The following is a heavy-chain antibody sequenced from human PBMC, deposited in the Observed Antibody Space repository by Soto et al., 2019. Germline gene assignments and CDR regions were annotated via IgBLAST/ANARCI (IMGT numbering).Heavy chain of an antibody. CDR2: IHYSGST. CDR3: ARGGMTVFSKAQHSWFDP. D-gene: IGHD1-20*01. V-gene: IGHV4-31*03. CDR1: GGSISSGGYY. J-gene: IGHJ5*02. Sequence: SETLSLTCTVTGGSISSGGYYWSWLRQHPVKGLEWIGYIHYSGSTYSNPSLKSRITISVDTSKNQFSLKLRSVTAADTAIYYCARGGMTVFSKAQHSWFDPWGQGSLVTVSS.